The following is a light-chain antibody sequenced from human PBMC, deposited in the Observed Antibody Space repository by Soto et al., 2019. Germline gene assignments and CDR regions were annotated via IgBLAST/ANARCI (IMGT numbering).Light chain of an antibody. CDR2: GAS. V-gene: IGKV3-20*01. J-gene: IGKJ1*01. CDR3: QQYGSSRWT. CDR1: QSVSSSY. Sequence: EIVLTQSPGTLSLSPGERATLSCRASQSVSSSYLAWYQQKPGQAPGLLIYGASSRATGIPDRFSGSGSGIDFTLTISRLEPEDFAVYYCQQYGSSRWTFGQGTKVDIK.